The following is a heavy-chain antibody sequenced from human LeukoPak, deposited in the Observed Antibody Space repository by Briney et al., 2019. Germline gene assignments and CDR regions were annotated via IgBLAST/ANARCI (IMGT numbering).Heavy chain of an antibody. Sequence: PSETLSLTCAVYGGSFSGYYWSWIRQPPGKGLEWIGYIYYSGSTNYNPSLKSRVTISVDTSKNQFSLKLSSVTAADTAVYYRASMVRGSYYYYGMDVWGQGTTVTVSS. V-gene: IGHV4-59*01. J-gene: IGHJ6*02. CDR2: IYYSGST. CDR1: GGSFSGYY. D-gene: IGHD3-10*01. CDR3: ASMVRGSYYYYGMDV.